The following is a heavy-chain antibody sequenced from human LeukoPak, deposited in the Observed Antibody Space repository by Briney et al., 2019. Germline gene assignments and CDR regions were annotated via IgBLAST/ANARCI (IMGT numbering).Heavy chain of an antibody. CDR3: TRDRMVRGAHANGMDV. V-gene: IGHV3-30-3*01. D-gene: IGHD3-10*01. J-gene: IGHJ6*02. CDR1: GFTFSRYA. Sequence: PGGSLRLSCAASGFTFSRYAMSWVRQAPGKGLEWVAVISYDGSNKYYADSVKGRFTISRDNSKNTLYLQMNSLRAEDTAVYYCTRDRMVRGAHANGMDVWGQGTTVTVSS. CDR2: ISYDGSNK.